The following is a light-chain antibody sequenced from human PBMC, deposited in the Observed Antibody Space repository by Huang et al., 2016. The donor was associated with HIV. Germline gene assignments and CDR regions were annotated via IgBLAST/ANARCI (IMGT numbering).Light chain of an antibody. J-gene: IGKJ2*01. CDR2: DAS. CDR3: QHRSNWPPYT. Sequence: EIVLSQPPATLSLSPGGRATLACRASQSVSSHVAWYQQTLGQAPRLLIYDASNRATGIPARFSGGGSGTDFTLTISSLEREDSAVYYCQHRSNWPPYTFGQGTKLEIK. V-gene: IGKV3-11*01. CDR1: QSVSSH.